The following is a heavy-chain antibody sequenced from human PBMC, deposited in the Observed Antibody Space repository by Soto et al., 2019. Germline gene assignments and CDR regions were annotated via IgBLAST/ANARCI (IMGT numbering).Heavy chain of an antibody. D-gene: IGHD2-21*01. CDR1: GFTFSSYA. CDR2: ISGSGGST. Sequence: EVQLLESGGGLVQPGGSLRLSCAASGFTFSSYAMSWVRQAPGNGLEWVSAISGSGGSTYYADSVKGRFTISRDNSKNTLYLQMNSLRAADTAVYYCAKGVRQIPTYFDYWGQGTLVTVSS. CDR3: AKGVRQIPTYFDY. V-gene: IGHV3-23*01. J-gene: IGHJ4*02.